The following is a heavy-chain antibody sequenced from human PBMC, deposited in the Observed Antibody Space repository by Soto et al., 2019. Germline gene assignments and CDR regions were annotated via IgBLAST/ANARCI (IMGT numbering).Heavy chain of an antibody. CDR1: GFTFGAYG. J-gene: IGHJ4*02. D-gene: IGHD4-17*01. Sequence: QMHLVESGGGVDQPGGSLRLSCAASGFTFGAYGMHWVRQAPGKGLEWVAMIYYDGSNKYYADSMKGRFTISRDNYKNRLFLQMNSLRAEDTAVYYCARVGGTVTSDYWGQGTLVNVSS. CDR3: ARVGGTVTSDY. V-gene: IGHV3-33*01. CDR2: IYYDGSNK.